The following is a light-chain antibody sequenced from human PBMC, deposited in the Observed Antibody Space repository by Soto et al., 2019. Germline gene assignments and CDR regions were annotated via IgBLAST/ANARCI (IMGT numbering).Light chain of an antibody. Sequence: IVLAQSPCTLSLSLGERATLTCRASQSVSNNYLAWYQHKPGQAPRLLIYGASSRATGIPDRFSGSGTGTDFTLTISRLEPEDFAVYYCQQYGSSPSTFGQGTRVEIK. V-gene: IGKV3-20*01. CDR3: QQYGSSPST. CDR2: GAS. J-gene: IGKJ1*01. CDR1: QSVSNNY.